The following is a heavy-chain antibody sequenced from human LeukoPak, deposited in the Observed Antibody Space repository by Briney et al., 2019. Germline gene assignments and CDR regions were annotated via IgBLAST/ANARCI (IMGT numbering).Heavy chain of an antibody. CDR3: AREEIDWAVAGHFFDY. V-gene: IGHV1-2*02. CDR2: INPNSGGT. Sequence: ASVKVSCKASGYTFTGYYIHWVRQAPGQGLEWMGWINPNSGGTNYAQKFQGRVTMTRDTSISTAYMELSRLRSDDTAVYYCAREEIDWAVAGHFFDYWGQGTLVTVSS. D-gene: IGHD6-19*01. CDR1: GYTFTGYY. J-gene: IGHJ4*02.